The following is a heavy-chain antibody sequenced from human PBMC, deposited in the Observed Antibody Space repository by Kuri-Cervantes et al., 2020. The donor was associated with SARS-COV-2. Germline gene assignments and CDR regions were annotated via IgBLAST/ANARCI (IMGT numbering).Heavy chain of an antibody. CDR1: GFTFSSYS. CDR2: ISSSSSTI. CDR3: ARETTVTYYYYYYGMDV. J-gene: IGHJ6*02. V-gene: IGHV3-48*02. D-gene: IGHD4-17*01. Sequence: GGSLRLSCAASGFTFSSYSMNWVRQAPGKGLEWVSYISSSSSTIYYADSVKGRFTISRDNAKNSLYLQMNSLRDEDTAVYYCARETTVTYYYYYYGMDVWGQGTTVTVSS.